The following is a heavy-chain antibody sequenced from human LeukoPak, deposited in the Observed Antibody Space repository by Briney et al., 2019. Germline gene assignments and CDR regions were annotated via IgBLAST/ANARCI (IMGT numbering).Heavy chain of an antibody. CDR1: GYTFTSYY. CDR2: INPSGGST. V-gene: IGHV1-46*01. Sequence: GASVKVSCKASGYTFTSYYMHWVRQAPGQGLEGMGIINPSGGSTSYAQKFQGRVTMTRATSTSTVYMEPSSLRSEDTAVYYCARDYYDSSGYYSDDYWGQGTLVTASS. J-gene: IGHJ4*02. CDR3: ARDYYDSSGYYSDDY. D-gene: IGHD3-22*01.